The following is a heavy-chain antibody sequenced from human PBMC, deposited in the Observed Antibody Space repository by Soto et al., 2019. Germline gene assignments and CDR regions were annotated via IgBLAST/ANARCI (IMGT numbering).Heavy chain of an antibody. J-gene: IGHJ1*01. D-gene: IGHD3-16*01. CDR1: GFTFRSYV. CDR2: TSYDGSDK. V-gene: IGHV3-30*19. Sequence: QVQLVESGGGVVQPGTSLRVSCVGSGFTFRSYVMHWVRQAPGKGLEWVALTSYDGSDKYYDDSVRGRFTISRDNSRNTVDLQLDSLRLEDTALYYCARGGPTGGLDVWCQGTLVSVSS. CDR3: ARGGPTGGLDV.